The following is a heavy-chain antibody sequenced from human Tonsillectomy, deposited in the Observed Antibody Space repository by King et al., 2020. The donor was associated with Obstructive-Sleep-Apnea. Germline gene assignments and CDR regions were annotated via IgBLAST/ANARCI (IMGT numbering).Heavy chain of an antibody. V-gene: IGHV7-4-1*02. J-gene: IGHJ5*02. CDR2: INTKNGDP. D-gene: IGHD3-22*01. CDR1: GYSFTTYA. CDR3: VRGVSDGYLYWWFDP. Sequence: QLVQSGSELKRPGASVKVSCKASGYSFTTYALNWVRQAPGQGLEWVGWINTKNGDPTYAPGLTGRFVLSVDNSVTTAYLQITSLQAEDTAVYYCVRGVSDGYLYWWFDPWGQGTLVTVSS.